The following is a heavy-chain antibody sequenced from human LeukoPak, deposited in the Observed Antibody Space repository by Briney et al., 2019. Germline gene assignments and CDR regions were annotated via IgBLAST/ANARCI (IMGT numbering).Heavy chain of an antibody. CDR3: ARDETTYYYDSSVWFDP. J-gene: IGHJ5*02. D-gene: IGHD3-22*01. CDR1: GGSISSYY. V-gene: IGHV4-4*07. CDR2: IYTSGST. Sequence: SETLSLTCTVSGGSISSYYWSWIRQPAGKGLEWIGRIYTSGSTNYNPSLKSRVTMSVDTSKNQFSLKPSSVTAADTAVYYCARDETTYYYDSSVWFDPWGQGTLVTVSS.